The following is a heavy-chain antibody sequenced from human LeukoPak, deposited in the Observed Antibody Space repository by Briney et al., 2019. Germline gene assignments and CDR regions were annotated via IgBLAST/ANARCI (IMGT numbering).Heavy chain of an antibody. V-gene: IGHV4-34*01. J-gene: IGHJ5*02. CDR1: GGSFSGYY. D-gene: IGHD1-26*01. Sequence: PSETLSLTCAVYGGSFSGYYWSWIRQPPGKGLEWIGEINHSGSTNYNPSLKSRVTISVDTSKNQFSLKLSSVTAADTAVYYCARRLRATATCWFDPWGQGTLVTVSS. CDR3: ARRLRATATCWFDP. CDR2: INHSGST.